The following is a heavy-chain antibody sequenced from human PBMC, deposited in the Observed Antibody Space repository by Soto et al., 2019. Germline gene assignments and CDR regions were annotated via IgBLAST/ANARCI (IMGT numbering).Heavy chain of an antibody. J-gene: IGHJ1*01. CDR3: AKRDVGAGYHH. CDR2: INNDGSST. D-gene: IGHD2-2*01. Sequence: EVHLVESGGGLVQPGGSLRLPCTASGFIFSNYWIHWVRQAPGKGLVWVSRINNDGSSTDYVDSVKGRFTISRDNAKNTLYLQMNSLRAEDTAVYYCAKRDVGAGYHHWGQGTLVTVSS. CDR1: GFIFSNYW. V-gene: IGHV3-74*01.